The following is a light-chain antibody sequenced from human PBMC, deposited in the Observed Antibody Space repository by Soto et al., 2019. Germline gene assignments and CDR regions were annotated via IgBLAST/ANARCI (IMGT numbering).Light chain of an antibody. V-gene: IGKV3-11*01. J-gene: IGKJ3*01. CDR1: QSVSSY. Sequence: EIVLTQSPATLSLSPGERATLSCRASQSVSSYLAWYQQKPGQAPRLLIYDASNRATGIPARFSGSGSGTDFTLTISSLEPEDFAVYYFQQRSNWPPFTFGPGTKVYIK. CDR2: DAS. CDR3: QQRSNWPPFT.